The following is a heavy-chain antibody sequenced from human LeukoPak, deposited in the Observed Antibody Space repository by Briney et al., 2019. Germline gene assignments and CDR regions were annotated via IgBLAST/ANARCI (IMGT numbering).Heavy chain of an antibody. Sequence: SETLSLTCTVSGVSVSGYYWNWIRQPAGRGLEWIGRIYSTGSTNYNPSLKSRVTMSVDTSKNQFSLKLFSVTAADTAVYYCARDLGGYNYGYSFDYWGQGTLVTVSS. CDR2: IYSTGST. CDR1: GVSVSGYY. CDR3: ARDLGGYNYGYSFDY. J-gene: IGHJ4*02. D-gene: IGHD5-18*01. V-gene: IGHV4-4*07.